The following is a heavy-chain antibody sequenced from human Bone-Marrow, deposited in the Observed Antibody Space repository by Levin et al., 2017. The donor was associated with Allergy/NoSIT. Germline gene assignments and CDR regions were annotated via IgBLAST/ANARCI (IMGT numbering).Heavy chain of an antibody. Sequence: GGSLRLSCAASGFTFDDYAMHWVRQIPGKGLECVSGITRNSAKIAYGDSFKGRFTISRDNAKNSLDLQMNSLRPEDTALYYCAKDIASGYFLAFDYWGQGALVTVSS. CDR2: ITRNSAKI. J-gene: IGHJ4*02. V-gene: IGHV3-9*01. CDR3: AKDIASGYFLAFDY. CDR1: GFTFDDYA. D-gene: IGHD5-12*01.